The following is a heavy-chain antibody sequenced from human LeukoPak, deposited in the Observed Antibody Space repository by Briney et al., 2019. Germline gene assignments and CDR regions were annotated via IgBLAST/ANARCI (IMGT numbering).Heavy chain of an antibody. Sequence: ASVKVSCKASGYTFTSYYMHWVRQAPGQGLEWMGIINPSGGSTSYAQKFQGRVTMTRDMSTSTVYMELSSLRSEDTAVYYCARDRPGRYCSRTSCYIASPFDPWGQGTLVTVSS. CDR1: GYTFTSYY. J-gene: IGHJ5*02. CDR2: INPSGGST. CDR3: ARDRPGRYCSRTSCYIASPFDP. V-gene: IGHV1-46*01. D-gene: IGHD2-2*02.